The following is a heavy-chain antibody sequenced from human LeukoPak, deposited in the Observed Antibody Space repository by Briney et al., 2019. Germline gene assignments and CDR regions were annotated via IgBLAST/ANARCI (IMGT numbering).Heavy chain of an antibody. D-gene: IGHD3-22*01. Sequence: PSETLSLTCTVSGGSISSYYWSWIRQPPGKGLEWIGYIYYSGSTNYNPFLKSRVTISVDTSKNQFSLKLSSATAADTAVYYCARLDSSGYYFIDYWGQGTLVTVSS. CDR1: GGSISSYY. J-gene: IGHJ4*02. CDR3: ARLDSSGYYFIDY. CDR2: IYYSGST. V-gene: IGHV4-59*01.